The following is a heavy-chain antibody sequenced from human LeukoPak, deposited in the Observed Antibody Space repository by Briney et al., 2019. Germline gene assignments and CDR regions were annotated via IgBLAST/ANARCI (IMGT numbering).Heavy chain of an antibody. D-gene: IGHD1-26*01. V-gene: IGHV3-73*01. CDR2: IDKKDKGYATAT. J-gene: IGHJ5*02. CDR1: GFTFSGSA. Sequence: PGGSLKLSCAASGFTFSGSAIHWVRQPSAKGLEWVGHIDKKDKGYATATAYAASVKGRFTISRDDSINTAYLQMKSLKTEDTALYYCTRDSGTYNWFDPWGQGTLVTVSS. CDR3: TRDSGTYNWFDP.